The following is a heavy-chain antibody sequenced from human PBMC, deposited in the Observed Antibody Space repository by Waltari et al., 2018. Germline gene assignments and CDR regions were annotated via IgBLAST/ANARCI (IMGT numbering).Heavy chain of an antibody. CDR1: GYTFTSYD. CDR3: ARGGLGRGSTGY. D-gene: IGHD2-15*01. Sequence: QVQLVQSGAEVKKPGASVKVSCKASGYTFTSYDINWVRQATGQGLEWMGWRIPNSGNTGYAQKFQGRVSITRNTSISTAYMELSSLRSEDTAVYDCARGGLGRGSTGYWGQGTLVTVSS. J-gene: IGHJ4*02. CDR2: RIPNSGNT. V-gene: IGHV1-8*03.